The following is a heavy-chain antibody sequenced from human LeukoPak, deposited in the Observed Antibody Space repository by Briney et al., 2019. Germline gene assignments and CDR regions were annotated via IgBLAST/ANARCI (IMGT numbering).Heavy chain of an antibody. CDR1: GFTFSSYG. D-gene: IGHD6-19*01. CDR2: IRYDGSDK. CDR3: AKRVGIAVAGPGDH. V-gene: IGHV3-30*02. J-gene: IGHJ5*02. Sequence: GGSLRLSCAASGFTFSSYGMHWVRQAPGKGLEWVAFIRYDGSDKYYPNSVKGRFTISRDNSKNTLYLQMNSLRAEDTAVYYCAKRVGIAVAGPGDHWGQGTLVIVSS.